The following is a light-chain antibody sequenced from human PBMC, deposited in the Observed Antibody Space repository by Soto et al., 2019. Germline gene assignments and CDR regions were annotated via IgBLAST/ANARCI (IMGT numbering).Light chain of an antibody. CDR2: DAS. J-gene: IGKJ1*01. CDR3: QQRSNWPPWT. Sequence: EIVMTQSPATLSVSPGERVTLSCRARQSVGSNLAWYQQKPGQAPRLLIYDASNRATGIPARFSGSGSGTDFTLTISSLEPEDFAVYYCQQRSNWPPWTFGQGTKVDIK. CDR1: QSVGSN. V-gene: IGKV3-11*01.